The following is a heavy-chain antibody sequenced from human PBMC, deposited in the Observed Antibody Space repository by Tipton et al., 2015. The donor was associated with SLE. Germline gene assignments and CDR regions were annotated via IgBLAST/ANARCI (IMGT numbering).Heavy chain of an antibody. V-gene: IGHV4-38-2*02. J-gene: IGHJ5*02. CDR2: IYTSGST. CDR1: GYSISSGYY. Sequence: TLSLTCAVSGYSISSGYYWGWPRQPPGKGLEWIGRIYTSGSTNYNPSLKSRVTMSVDTSKNQFSLKLSSVTAADTAVYYCARDQSFGSYYGNGFDPWGQGTLVTVSS. CDR3: ARDQSFGSYYGNGFDP. D-gene: IGHD1-26*01.